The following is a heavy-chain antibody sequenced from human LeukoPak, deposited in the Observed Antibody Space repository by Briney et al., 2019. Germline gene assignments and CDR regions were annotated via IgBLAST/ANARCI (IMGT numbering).Heavy chain of an antibody. CDR2: IYYSGST. V-gene: IGHV4-59*01. D-gene: IGHD6-13*01. CDR3: ARGVRGSTAAGTFDY. J-gene: IGHJ4*02. Sequence: SETLSLTCTVSGGSISSYYWSWIRQPPGKGLEWIEYIYYSGSTNYNPSLKSRVTISVDTSKNQFSLKLSSVTAADTAVYYCARGVRGSTAAGTFDYWGQGTLVTVSS. CDR1: GGSISSYY.